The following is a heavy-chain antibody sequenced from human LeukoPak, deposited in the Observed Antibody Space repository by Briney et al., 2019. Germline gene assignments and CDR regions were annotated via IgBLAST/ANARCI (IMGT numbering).Heavy chain of an antibody. V-gene: IGHV3-23*01. Sequence: GGSLRLSCAASGFTFSSYAMSWVRQAPGKGLEWVSAISGSGGSTYYADSVKGRFTISRDNSKNTLYLQMSSLRAEDTAVYYCAKDRWVVTKYFDYWGQGTLVTVSS. CDR1: GFTFSSYA. D-gene: IGHD4-23*01. J-gene: IGHJ4*02. CDR3: AKDRWVVTKYFDY. CDR2: ISGSGGST.